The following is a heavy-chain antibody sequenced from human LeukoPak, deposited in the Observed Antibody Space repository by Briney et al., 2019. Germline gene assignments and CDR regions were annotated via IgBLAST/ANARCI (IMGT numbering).Heavy chain of an antibody. CDR2: ISGSGGST. J-gene: IGHJ4*02. D-gene: IGHD3-3*02. CDR1: GFTFSSYA. V-gene: IGHV3-23*01. Sequence: GGSLRLSCAASGFTFSSYAMSWVRQAPGKGLEWVSAISGSGGSTYYADSVKGRFTISRDNSKNTLYLQMNSLRAEDTAVYYCAKDQTFLEWLLFLALDYWGQGTLVTVSS. CDR3: AKDQTFLEWLLFLALDY.